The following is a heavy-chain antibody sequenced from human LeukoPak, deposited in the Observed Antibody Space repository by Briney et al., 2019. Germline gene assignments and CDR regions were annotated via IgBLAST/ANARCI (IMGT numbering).Heavy chain of an antibody. CDR3: VTGGHYSGT. V-gene: IGHV3-7*01. J-gene: IGHJ4*02. D-gene: IGHD3-3*01. CDR2: IKPDGSDE. Sequence: GGSLRLSCAASGFISSSHWMSWVRQAPGKGLEWVATIKPDGSDENYVDSVKGRFTISRDNAKNSLHLQMNSLRAEDTALYYCVTGGHYSGTWGQGSLVTVSS. CDR1: GFISSSHW.